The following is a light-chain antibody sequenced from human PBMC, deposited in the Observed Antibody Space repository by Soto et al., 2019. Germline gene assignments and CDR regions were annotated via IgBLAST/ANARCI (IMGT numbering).Light chain of an antibody. CDR1: SSNIGSNY. J-gene: IGLJ1*01. CDR2: RNN. CDR3: AAWDDSLSGYV. V-gene: IGLV1-47*01. Sequence: QSVLTQPPSASGTPGQRVTISCSGSSSNIGSNYVYWYQQLPGTAPKLLIYRNNQRPSVVPDRFSGSKSGTSASLVISGLRSDDEADYYCAAWDDSLSGYVFGTGTKLTVL.